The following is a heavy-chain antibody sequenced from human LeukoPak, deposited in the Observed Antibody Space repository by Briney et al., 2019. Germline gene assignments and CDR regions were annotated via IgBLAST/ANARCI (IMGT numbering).Heavy chain of an antibody. Sequence: PGGSLRLSCAASGFTVSSNYMSWVRQAPGKGLEWVAVIYSGGSTYYADSVKGRFTISRDNSKNTLYLQVNSLRAEDTAVYYCATSYSYGPFDYWGQGTLVTVSS. V-gene: IGHV3-53*01. CDR1: GFTVSSNY. J-gene: IGHJ4*02. CDR2: IYSGGST. D-gene: IGHD5-18*01. CDR3: ATSYSYGPFDY.